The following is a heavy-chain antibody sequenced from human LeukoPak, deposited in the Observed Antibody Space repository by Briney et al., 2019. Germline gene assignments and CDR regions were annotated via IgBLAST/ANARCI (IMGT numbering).Heavy chain of an antibody. CDR3: ARARRVVVAATYSYYYYYGMDV. V-gene: IGHV4-34*01. D-gene: IGHD2-15*01. J-gene: IGHJ6*02. Sequence: SETLSLTCAVYGGSFSGYYWSWIRQPPGKGLEWIGEINHSGSTNYNPSLKSRVTISVDTSKNQFSLKLSSVTAADTAVYYCARARRVVVAATYSYYYYYGMDVWGQGTTVTVSS. CDR2: INHSGST. CDR1: GGSFSGYY.